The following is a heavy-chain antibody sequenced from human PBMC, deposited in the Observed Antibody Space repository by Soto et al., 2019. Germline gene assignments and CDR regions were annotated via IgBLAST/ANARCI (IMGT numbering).Heavy chain of an antibody. D-gene: IGHD2-2*01. CDR1: GFTFSSYG. CDR3: AKDLGYQLPQKEIVPDYYYYGMDV. V-gene: IGHV3-30*18. J-gene: IGHJ6*02. CDR2: ISYDGSNK. Sequence: PGGSLRLSCAASGFTFSSYGMHWVRQAPGKGLEWVAVISYDGSNKYYADSVKGRFTISRDNSKNTLYLQMNSLRAEDTAVYYCAKDLGYQLPQKEIVPDYYYYGMDVWGQGTTVTVSS.